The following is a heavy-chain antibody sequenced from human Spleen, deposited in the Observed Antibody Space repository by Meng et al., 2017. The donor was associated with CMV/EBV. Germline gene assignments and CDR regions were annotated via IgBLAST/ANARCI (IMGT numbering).Heavy chain of an antibody. V-gene: IGHV4-39*01. CDR3: ARHGYCSSTSCYITAGGFDP. CDR2: ISYNGNT. J-gene: IGHJ5*02. Sequence: SETLSLTCGVYGGSLTDYYWTWIRQPPGKGLEWIGSISYNGNTYYNPSLKSRVTISVDTSKNQFFLKLRSVTAADTAVYHCARHGYCSSTSCYITAGGFDPWGQGTLVTVSS. D-gene: IGHD2-2*02. CDR1: GGSLTDYY.